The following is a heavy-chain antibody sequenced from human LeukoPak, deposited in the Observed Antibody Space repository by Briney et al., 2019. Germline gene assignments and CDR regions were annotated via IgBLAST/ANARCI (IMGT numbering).Heavy chain of an antibody. CDR1: GFTFSSYA. CDR3: ARDGLRWLGAFDI. D-gene: IGHD5-24*01. CDR2: ISYDGSNK. J-gene: IGHJ3*02. Sequence: GGSLRLSCAASGFTFSSYAMHWVRQAPGKGLEWVAVISYDGSNKYYADSVKGRFTISRDNSKNTLYLQMNSLRAEDTAVYYCARDGLRWLGAFDIWGQGTMVTVSS. V-gene: IGHV3-30*04.